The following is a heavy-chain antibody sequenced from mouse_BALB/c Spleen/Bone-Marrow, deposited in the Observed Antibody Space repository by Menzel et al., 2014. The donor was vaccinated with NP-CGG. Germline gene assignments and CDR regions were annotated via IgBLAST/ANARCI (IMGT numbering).Heavy chain of an antibody. Sequence: SGTVLARPGAAVKMSCKASGYTFSNYWMHWVEQRPGQGLEWIGTIYPGNSDTTYNQKFKGKAKLTAVTSTSTAYMELSSLTNEDSAVYYCTTLARGDFDYWGQGTTLTVSS. D-gene: IGHD3-1*01. J-gene: IGHJ2*01. V-gene: IGHV1-5*01. CDR2: IYPGNSDT. CDR1: GYTFSNYW. CDR3: TTLARGDFDY.